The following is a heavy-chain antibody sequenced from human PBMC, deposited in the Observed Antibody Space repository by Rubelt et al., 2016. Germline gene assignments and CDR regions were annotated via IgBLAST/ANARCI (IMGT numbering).Heavy chain of an antibody. Sequence: EVHLVESGGGLVKPGGSLRLSCAASGFNLGDASMNWVRQAPGQGLEWVDHIESNTYGGTTDYGPAVKGRFTVSSDDAKNMLFLQRNSLKTEDTALYFCTTKALTELNGFDYWGQGTLVTVSS. V-gene: IGHV3-15*04. D-gene: IGHD3-10*01. CDR2: IESNTYGGTT. CDR1: GFNLGDAS. J-gene: IGHJ4*02. CDR3: TTKALTELNGFDY.